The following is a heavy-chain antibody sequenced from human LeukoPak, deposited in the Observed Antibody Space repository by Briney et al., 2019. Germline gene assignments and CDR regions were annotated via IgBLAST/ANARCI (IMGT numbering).Heavy chain of an antibody. CDR2: MFYSGST. D-gene: IGHD2-15*01. CDR3: ARHGSGGRAFDI. CDR1: GGSISSYY. V-gene: IGHV4-59*08. Sequence: SETLSLTCNVSGGSISSYYWSWIRQPPGEGLEWIGYMFYSGSTNYNPSLKSRVTISVDTSKNQFSLKLSSVTAADTAVDYCARHGSGGRAFDIWGQGTMVTVSS. J-gene: IGHJ3*02.